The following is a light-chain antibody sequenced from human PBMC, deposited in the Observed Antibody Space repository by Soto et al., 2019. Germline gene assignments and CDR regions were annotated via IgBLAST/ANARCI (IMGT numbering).Light chain of an antibody. J-gene: IGLJ1*01. CDR2: DVT. V-gene: IGLV2-14*03. CDR1: SSDVGAYNY. CDR3: SSYTTSSTYV. Sequence: QAVVTQPASVSGSPGQSITISCTGTSSDVGAYNYVSWYQQHPGKAPKLMIYDVTNRPSGVSNRFSGSKSGYTASLTISGLQAEDEADYYCSSYTTSSTYVFGTGTKLTVL.